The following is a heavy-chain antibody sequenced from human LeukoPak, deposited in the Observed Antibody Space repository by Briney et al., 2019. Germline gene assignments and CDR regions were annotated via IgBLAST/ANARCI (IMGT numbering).Heavy chain of an antibody. J-gene: IGHJ5*02. V-gene: IGHV3-30-3*01. CDR2: ISYDGSNK. Sequence: PGRSLRLSCAASGFTFSSYAMHWVRQAPGKGLEWVAVISYDGSNKYYADSVKGRFTISRDNAKNSLYLQMNSLRAEDTAVYYCARSSQPWGQGTLVTVSS. CDR3: ARSSQP. CDR1: GFTFSSYA.